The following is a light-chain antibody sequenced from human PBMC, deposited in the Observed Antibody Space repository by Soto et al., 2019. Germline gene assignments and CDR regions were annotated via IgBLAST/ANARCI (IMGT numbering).Light chain of an antibody. CDR3: QQYGISPT. Sequence: DIVLTQSPGTLSLCPGERATLSCRSSQSVSSNYLAWYQQKPDQAPRLVIYDVSGRATGIPDRFSGSGSGTEFTLTISRLEPDDSAVYYCQQYGISPTFGQGTKVEIK. V-gene: IGKV3-20*01. J-gene: IGKJ1*01. CDR2: DVS. CDR1: QSVSSNY.